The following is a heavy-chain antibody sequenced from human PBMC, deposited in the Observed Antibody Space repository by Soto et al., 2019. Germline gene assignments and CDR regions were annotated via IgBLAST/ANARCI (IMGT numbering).Heavy chain of an antibody. V-gene: IGHV4-30-2*05. Sequence: SETLSLTCAVSGGSISSGGYSWSWIRQPPGKGLEWIGYIYHSGTIYNNPSLTSRITISVDTSRTQFSLDLNSVTAADTAVYYCARGPSGDKVDYWGQGILVTVSS. CDR1: GGSISSGGYS. J-gene: IGHJ4*02. D-gene: IGHD7-27*01. CDR3: ARGPSGDKVDY. CDR2: IYHSGTI.